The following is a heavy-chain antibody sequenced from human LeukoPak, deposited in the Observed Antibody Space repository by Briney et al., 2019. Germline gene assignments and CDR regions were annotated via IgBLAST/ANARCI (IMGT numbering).Heavy chain of an antibody. D-gene: IGHD2-2*01. Sequence: PGGSLRLSCAASGFTVSSNYMSWVRQAPGKGLEWVSVIYSGGSTYYADSVKGRFTISRDNSKNTLYLQMNSLRAEDTAVYYCARDSSVVVPADTLDYWGQGTLVTVSS. V-gene: IGHV3-66*01. J-gene: IGHJ4*02. CDR2: IYSGGST. CDR1: GFTVSSNY. CDR3: ARDSSVVVPADTLDY.